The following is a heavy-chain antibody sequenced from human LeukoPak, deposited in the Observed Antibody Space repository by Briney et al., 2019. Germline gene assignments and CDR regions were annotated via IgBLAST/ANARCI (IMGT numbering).Heavy chain of an antibody. D-gene: IGHD2-15*01. CDR2: ISSSSSYI. CDR1: GFTFSSYS. CDR3: ARGAAVAVLYCY. J-gene: IGHJ4*02. V-gene: IGHV3-21*01. Sequence: PGGSLRLSCAASGFTFSSYSMNWVRQAPGKGLGWVSSISSSSSYIYYADSVKGRFTISRDNAKNSLYLQMNSLRAEDTAVYYCARGAAVAVLYCYWGQGTLVTVSS.